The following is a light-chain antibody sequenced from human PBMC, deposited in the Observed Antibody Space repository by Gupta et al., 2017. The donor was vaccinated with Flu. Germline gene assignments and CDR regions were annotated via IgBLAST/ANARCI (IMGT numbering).Light chain of an antibody. CDR1: VLSDAY. CDR2: KDT. V-gene: IGLV3-25*03. J-gene: IGLJ3*02. CDR3: QAADSSDRWV. Sequence: SGLTQPPSMSVSPGQTAEITCSGDVLSDAYSYWYQQKTGQAPVLVMQKDTVRPAGIPERFSGSTSGTEVTLTIIGVQAEDEADYYCQAADSSDRWVFGGGTRLTVL.